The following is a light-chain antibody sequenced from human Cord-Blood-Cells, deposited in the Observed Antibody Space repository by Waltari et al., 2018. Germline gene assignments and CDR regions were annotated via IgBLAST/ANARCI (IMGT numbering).Light chain of an antibody. CDR2: DAS. CDR1: QSISSW. CDR3: QQYNSYSPYT. Sequence: DIQMTQSHSTLSASVGYRVTIPCRASQSISSWLAWYQQKPGKAPKLLIYDASSLESGVPSRFSGSGSGTEFTLTISSLQPDDFATYYCQQYNSYSPYTFGQGTKLEIK. J-gene: IGKJ2*01. V-gene: IGKV1-5*01.